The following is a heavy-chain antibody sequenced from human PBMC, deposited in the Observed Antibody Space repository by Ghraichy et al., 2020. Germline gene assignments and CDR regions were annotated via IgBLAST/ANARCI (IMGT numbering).Heavy chain of an antibody. J-gene: IGHJ6*03. D-gene: IGHD2-15*01. Sequence: SETLSLTCTVSGGSISSYYWSWIRQPPGKGLEWIGYIYYSGSTNYNPSLKSRVTVSVDTSKNQFSLKLSSVTAADTAVYYCARVRYCSGGSCSPYYYYMDVWGKGTTVTVSS. V-gene: IGHV4-59*01. CDR2: IYYSGST. CDR1: GGSISSYY. CDR3: ARVRYCSGGSCSPYYYYMDV.